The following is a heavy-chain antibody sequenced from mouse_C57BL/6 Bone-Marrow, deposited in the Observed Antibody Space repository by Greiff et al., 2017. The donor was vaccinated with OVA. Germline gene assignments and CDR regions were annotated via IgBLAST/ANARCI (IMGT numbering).Heavy chain of an antibody. V-gene: IGHV8-8*01. CDR2: IWWGDDK. J-gene: IGHJ3*01. Sequence: QVTLKVSGPGILQPSQTLSLTCSFSGFSLSTFGMGVGWLRQPSGQGLEWLAHIWWGDDKYYNPALKSRLTISKDTSNNQVVLKIANVDTADTATYYIARMLLRAWFAYWGQGTLVTVSA. CDR1: GFSLSTFGMG. CDR3: ARMLLRAWFAY. D-gene: IGHD1-1*01.